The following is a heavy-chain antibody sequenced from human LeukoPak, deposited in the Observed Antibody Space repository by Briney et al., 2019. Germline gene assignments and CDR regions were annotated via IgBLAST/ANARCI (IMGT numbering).Heavy chain of an antibody. CDR1: GFTFSSYA. J-gene: IGHJ3*02. D-gene: IGHD3/OR15-3a*01. CDR3: ARDLDTYKQALDI. Sequence: GGSLRLSCAASGFTFSSYAMSWVRQAPGKGLEWVSAISGSGGGTYYADSVKGRFTISRDNSKNTLYLQMNSLRAEDTAVYYCARDLDTYKQALDIWGQGTMVTVSS. V-gene: IGHV3-23*01. CDR2: ISGSGGGT.